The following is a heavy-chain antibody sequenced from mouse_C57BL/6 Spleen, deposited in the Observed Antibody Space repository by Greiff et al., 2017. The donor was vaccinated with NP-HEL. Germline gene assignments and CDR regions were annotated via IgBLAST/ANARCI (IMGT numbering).Heavy chain of an antibody. Sequence: VKLMESGAELVKPGASVKISCKASGYAFSSYWMNWVKQRPGKGLEWIGQIYPGDGDTNYNGKFKGKATLTADKSSSTAYMQLSSLTSEDSAVYFCAREGYGSSYWFAYWGQGTLVTVSA. J-gene: IGHJ3*01. D-gene: IGHD1-1*01. V-gene: IGHV1-80*01. CDR1: GYAFSSYW. CDR2: IYPGDGDT. CDR3: AREGYGSSYWFAY.